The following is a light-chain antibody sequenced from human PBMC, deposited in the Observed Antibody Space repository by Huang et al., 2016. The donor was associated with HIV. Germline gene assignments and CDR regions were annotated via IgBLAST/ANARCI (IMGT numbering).Light chain of an antibody. V-gene: IGKV3-11*01. CDR1: QSVGNN. CDR2: YTS. J-gene: IGKJ4*01. Sequence: IVLTQSPATLSWYPGERVTLSCRASQSVGNNIAWYQQHPGQSPKLLIYYTSTRATGTTVRFSGSGSGTDFTLTMSSLESEDFAVYYCQQRSSGVTFGGGTKVQVK. CDR3: QQRSSGVT.